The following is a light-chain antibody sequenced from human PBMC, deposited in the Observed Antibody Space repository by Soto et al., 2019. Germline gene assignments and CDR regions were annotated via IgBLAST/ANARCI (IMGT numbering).Light chain of an antibody. Sequence: DIPMTQSPSSVSASVGDSVTITCRASEGISSRLAWYQQKPGRAPKLLIYAASSLQSGIPSRFRGRGSGTEFTLTISTLQPEDFASYDCHQTNMYPLSFAGGTQVEIK. CDR3: HQTNMYPLS. V-gene: IGKV1D-12*01. CDR1: EGISSR. CDR2: AAS. J-gene: IGKJ4*01.